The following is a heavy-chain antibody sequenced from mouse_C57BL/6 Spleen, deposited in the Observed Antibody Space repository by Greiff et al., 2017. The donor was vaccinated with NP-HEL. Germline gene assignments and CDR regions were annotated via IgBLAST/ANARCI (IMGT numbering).Heavy chain of an antibody. V-gene: IGHV1-82*01. Sequence: VQLQESGPELVKPGASVKISCKASGYAFSSSWMNWVKQRPGKGLEWIGRIYPGDGDTNYNGKFKGKATLTADNSSSTAYMQLSSLKAEDAAVYCCAGLYYGSSWFAYWGQGTLVTVSA. CDR3: AGLYYGSSWFAY. D-gene: IGHD1-1*01. CDR2: IYPGDGDT. CDR1: GYAFSSSW. J-gene: IGHJ3*01.